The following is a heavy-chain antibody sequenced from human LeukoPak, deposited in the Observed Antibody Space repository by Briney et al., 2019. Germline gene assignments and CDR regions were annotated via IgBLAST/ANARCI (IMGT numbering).Heavy chain of an antibody. V-gene: IGHV4-59*01. J-gene: IGHJ5*02. CDR3: ARVRGRSGNWFDP. CDR2: IYYSGST. Sequence: SETLSLTCTVSGGSISSYYWSWIRQPPGKGLEWIGYIYYSGSTNYSPSLKSRVTISVDTSKNQFSLKLSSVTAADTAVYYCARVRGRSGNWFDPWGQGTLVTVSS. CDR1: GGSISSYY. D-gene: IGHD1-14*01.